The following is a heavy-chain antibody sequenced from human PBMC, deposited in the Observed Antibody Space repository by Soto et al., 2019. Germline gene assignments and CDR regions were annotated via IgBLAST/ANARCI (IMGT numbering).Heavy chain of an antibody. Sequence: GESLKISCKGSGYSFTNYWIGWVRRMPGKGLEWMGIIYPADSDTRYSPSFQGQVTISADKSISTAYLQWSSLKASDTAMYYCARHASSGWYSDHDAFDIWGQGTMVTVSS. CDR2: IYPADSDT. J-gene: IGHJ3*02. D-gene: IGHD6-19*01. CDR1: GYSFTNYW. CDR3: ARHASSGWYSDHDAFDI. V-gene: IGHV5-51*01.